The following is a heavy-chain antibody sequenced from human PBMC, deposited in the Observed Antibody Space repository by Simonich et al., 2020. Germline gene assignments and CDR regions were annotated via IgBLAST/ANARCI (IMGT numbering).Heavy chain of an antibody. CDR3: ARGPRWTGDDAFDI. J-gene: IGHJ3*02. V-gene: IGHV1-2*02. D-gene: IGHD7-27*01. CDR2: RHPNGGGT. CDR1: GYTFTGYY. Sequence: QVQLVQSGAEVKKPEASGKVSCKASGYTFTGYYMHWVRQAPGQGLEWRGWRHPNGGGTNYAQKVQGRVTRTRDTSISTAYMERSRLRSDDTAVYYCARGPRWTGDDAFDIWGQGTMVTVSS.